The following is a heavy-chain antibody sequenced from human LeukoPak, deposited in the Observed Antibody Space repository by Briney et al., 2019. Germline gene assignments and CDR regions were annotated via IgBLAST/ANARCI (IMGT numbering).Heavy chain of an antibody. J-gene: IGHJ3*02. Sequence: SQTLSLTCAISGDSISSSSFTWNWITQSPSRGLEWQGKTYYMSNWYNDYEVSVKSPLILNPDTSKNQFSLHLNFVSPEDTAVNYCARADMIRARQFDGFDIRGEGTMVSVSS. V-gene: IGHV6-1*01. D-gene: IGHD3-22*01. CDR1: GDSISSSSFT. CDR2: TYYMSNWYN. CDR3: ARADMIRARQFDGFDI.